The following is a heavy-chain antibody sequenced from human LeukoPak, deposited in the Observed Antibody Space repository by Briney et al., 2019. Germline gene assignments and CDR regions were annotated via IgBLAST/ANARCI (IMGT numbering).Heavy chain of an antibody. CDR2: IYSGGNT. Sequence: PSETLSLTCTVSGDSISTYYWSWIRQPPGKGLEWVSFIYSGGNTHYSDSVKGRFTISRDNSKNTLYLQMNSLRADDTAVYYCARRAGEYSHPYDYWGQGTLVTVSS. D-gene: IGHD4-17*01. J-gene: IGHJ4*02. CDR3: ARRAGEYSHPYDY. V-gene: IGHV3-53*01. CDR1: GDSISTYY.